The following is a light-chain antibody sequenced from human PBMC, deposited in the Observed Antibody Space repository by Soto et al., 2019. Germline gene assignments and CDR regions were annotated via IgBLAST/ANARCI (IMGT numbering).Light chain of an antibody. Sequence: DIQMTQSPSTLSASVGDRVTITCRASQSISTWLAWYQQKPGQAPKVLIYQASSLQSGVPSRFSGSGSGTEFTLTISSLQTDDSPTYYCQHCGASWTFGQGTKVEIK. CDR2: QAS. CDR3: QHCGASWT. CDR1: QSISTW. V-gene: IGKV1-5*03. J-gene: IGKJ1*01.